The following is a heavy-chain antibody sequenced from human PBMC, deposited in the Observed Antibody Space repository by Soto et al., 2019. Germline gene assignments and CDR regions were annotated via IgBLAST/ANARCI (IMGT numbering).Heavy chain of an antibody. J-gene: IGHJ4*02. V-gene: IGHV1-69*13. CDR1: GGTFSSCA. Sequence: ASVKVSCKASGGTFSSCAISWVRQAPGQGLEWMGGIIPIFGTANYAQKFQGRVTITADESTSTAYMELSSLRSEDTAVYYCASRRGYSAHLVDYWGQGTLVTVSS. D-gene: IGHD5-12*01. CDR3: ASRRGYSAHLVDY. CDR2: IIPIFGTA.